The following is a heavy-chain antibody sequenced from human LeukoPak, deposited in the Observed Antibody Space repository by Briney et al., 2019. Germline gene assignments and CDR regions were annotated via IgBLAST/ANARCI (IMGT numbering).Heavy chain of an antibody. Sequence: GGSLRLSCAASGFTFSSYSMNWVRQAPGKGLEWVSRTDAGGSRTSYADSVRGRFSISRDNGKSPVYLQMNSLRVEDTAVYYCARGPPTGGGAYVGDYWGHGTLVTVSS. CDR2: TDAGGSRT. V-gene: IGHV3-74*01. CDR3: ARGPPTGGGAYVGDY. J-gene: IGHJ4*01. CDR1: GFTFSSYS. D-gene: IGHD2-8*02.